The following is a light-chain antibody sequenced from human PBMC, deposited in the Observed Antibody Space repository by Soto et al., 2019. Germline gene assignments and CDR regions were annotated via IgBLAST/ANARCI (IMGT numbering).Light chain of an antibody. CDR1: QSISSW. J-gene: IGKJ2*01. V-gene: IGKV1-5*03. Sequence: DIQMTQSPSTLSASVGDRVTITCRASQSISSWLAWYQQKPGKAPKLLIYKASSLASGVPTRFSGSGSGTEFPLTSSSLQPDDFVTYCCQHYNSYSYTFGQGTKLEIK. CDR2: KAS. CDR3: QHYNSYSYT.